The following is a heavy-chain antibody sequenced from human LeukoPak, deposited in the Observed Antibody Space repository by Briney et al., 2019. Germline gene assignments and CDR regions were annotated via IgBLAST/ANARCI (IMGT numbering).Heavy chain of an antibody. Sequence: MSSETLSLTCTVFGGSISSGDYYWSWIRQPPGKGLEWIGYIYYSGSTYYSPSLKSRVTISVDTSKNQFSLKLSSVTAADAAVYYCARVGITIFGVVDWFDPWGQGTLVTVSS. J-gene: IGHJ5*02. CDR1: GGSISSGDYY. D-gene: IGHD3-3*01. V-gene: IGHV4-30-4*01. CDR3: ARVGITIFGVVDWFDP. CDR2: IYYSGST.